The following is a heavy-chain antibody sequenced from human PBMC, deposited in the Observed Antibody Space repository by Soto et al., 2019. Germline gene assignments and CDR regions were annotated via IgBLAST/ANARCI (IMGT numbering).Heavy chain of an antibody. CDR1: GFTFGNSW. CDR3: ATAEVDY. J-gene: IGHJ4*02. V-gene: IGHV3-74*01. CDR2: MNSDGSST. Sequence: GGSLRLSCAASGFTFGNSWMHWVRQAPGEGLEWVSRMNSDGSSTNYADSVKCRFTVSRDNAKNTLYLQMNSLRAEDTAVYYCATAEVDYWGPGTLVTVSS.